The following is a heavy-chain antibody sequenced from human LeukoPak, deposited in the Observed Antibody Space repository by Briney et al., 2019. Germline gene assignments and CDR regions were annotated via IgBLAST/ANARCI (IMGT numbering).Heavy chain of an antibody. CDR2: IYTSGST. D-gene: IGHD2-21*01. Sequence: SETLSLTCTVSGGSISIGSYYWSWIRQPAGKGLEWIARIYTSGSTNYNPSLKSRVTISVDTSKNQFSLKLSSVTAADTAVYSCARFWPIVPVYGGGDYFHRGGAFDIWGQGTMVTVSS. J-gene: IGHJ3*02. CDR1: GGSISIGSYY. V-gene: IGHV4-61*02. CDR3: ARFWPIVPVYGGGDYFHRGGAFDI.